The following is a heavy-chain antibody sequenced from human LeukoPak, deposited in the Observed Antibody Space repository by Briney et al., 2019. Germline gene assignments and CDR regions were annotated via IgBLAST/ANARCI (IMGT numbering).Heavy chain of an antibody. V-gene: IGHV3-33*01. J-gene: IGHJ6*02. CDR2: IWYDGSNK. Sequence: GRSLRLSCAASGFTFSIYGMHWVRQAPGKGLEWVAVIWYDGSNKYYADSVKGRFTISRDNSKNTLYLQMNSLRAEDTAVYYCARDRFNQRKYDFWSGYITVGYGMDAWGQGTTVTVSS. D-gene: IGHD3-3*01. CDR3: ARDRFNQRKYDFWSGYITVGYGMDA. CDR1: GFTFSIYG.